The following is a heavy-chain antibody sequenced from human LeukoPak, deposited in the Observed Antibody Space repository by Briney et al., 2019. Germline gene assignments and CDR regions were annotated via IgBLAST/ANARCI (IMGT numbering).Heavy chain of an antibody. CDR1: GGSISSSNW. Sequence: SGTLSLTCAISGGSISSSNWWTWVRQPPGKGLEWVGEIYLRGNTNYNPSLESRVTISVDESKTQLSLRLESVTAADTAVYYCARRTIPTVTDSWGPGTLVTVSS. CDR2: IYLRGNT. CDR3: ARRTIPTVTDS. J-gene: IGHJ5*01. D-gene: IGHD4-17*01. V-gene: IGHV4-4*02.